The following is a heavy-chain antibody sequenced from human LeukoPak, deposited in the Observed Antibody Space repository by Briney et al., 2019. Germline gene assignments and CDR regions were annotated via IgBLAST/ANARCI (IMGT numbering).Heavy chain of an antibody. J-gene: IGHJ4*02. CDR2: ISSSSSYI. V-gene: IGHV3-21*01. D-gene: IGHD3-22*01. Sequence: GGSLRLSCAASGFTFSSYSMNWVRQAPGKGLEWVSSISSSSSYIYYADSVKGRFTISRDNAKNSLYLQMNSLRAEDTAVYYCARDFGAGYYDSSGQDYWGQGTLVTVSS. CDR1: GFTFSSYS. CDR3: ARDFGAGYYDSSGQDY.